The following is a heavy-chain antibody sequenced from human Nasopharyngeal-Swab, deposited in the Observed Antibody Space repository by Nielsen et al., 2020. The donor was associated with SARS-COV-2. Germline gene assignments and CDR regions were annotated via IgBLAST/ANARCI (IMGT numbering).Heavy chain of an antibody. V-gene: IGHV3-48*01. CDR1: GFTFSSYS. CDR2: ISSSSSTI. CDR3: ARGGADCSSTSCYVSYYYYMDV. D-gene: IGHD2-2*01. Sequence: GESLKISCAASGFTFSSYSMNWVRQAPGKGLEWVSYISSSSSTIYYADSVKGRFTISRDNAKNSLYLQVNSLRAEDTAVYYCARGGADCSSTSCYVSYYYYMDVWGKGTTVTVSS. J-gene: IGHJ6*03.